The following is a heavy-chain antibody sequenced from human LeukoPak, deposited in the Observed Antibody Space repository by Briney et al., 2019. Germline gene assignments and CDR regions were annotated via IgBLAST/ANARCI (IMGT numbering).Heavy chain of an antibody. CDR3: ARDSRYSGNIYYYYGMDV. Sequence: SGGSLRLSCAASGFSFSSYAMHWVRQAPGKGLEWVAVISYDGSNKYYADSVKGRFTISRDNSKNTLYLQMNSLRAEDTAVYYCARDSRYSGNIYYYYGMDVGGQGTTVTVAS. V-gene: IGHV3-30*04. CDR2: ISYDGSNK. J-gene: IGHJ6*02. D-gene: IGHD1-26*01. CDR1: GFSFSSYA.